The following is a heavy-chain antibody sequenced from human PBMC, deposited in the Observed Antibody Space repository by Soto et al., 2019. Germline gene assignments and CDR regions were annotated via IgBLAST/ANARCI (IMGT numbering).Heavy chain of an antibody. CDR1: GYTFNRSW. V-gene: IGHV1-18*01. Sequence: GGPVKVSRQGSGYTFNRSWNRWGGQGPGQGLEWMGWISTYNGDTNYAQTLQGRVTMTTDTSTSTVHMEVRSLRSDDTAVYYCAREGVAPYYYYGMDVWGQGTPVTVSS. D-gene: IGHD5-12*01. J-gene: IGHJ6*02. CDR2: ISTYNGDT. CDR3: AREGVAPYYYYGMDV.